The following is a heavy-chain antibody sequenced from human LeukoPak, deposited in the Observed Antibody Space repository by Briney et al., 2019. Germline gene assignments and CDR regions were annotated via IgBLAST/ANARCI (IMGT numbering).Heavy chain of an antibody. Sequence: GRSLRLSCAASGFTFSSYGMHWVRQAPGKGLEWVAVTWYDGSNKYYADSVKGRFTISRDNAKNSLYLQMNSLRAEDTAVYYCARDSYYGGTQDYWGQGTLVTVSS. CDR2: TWYDGSNK. J-gene: IGHJ4*02. CDR3: ARDSYYGGTQDY. CDR1: GFTFSSYG. D-gene: IGHD4-23*01. V-gene: IGHV3-33*01.